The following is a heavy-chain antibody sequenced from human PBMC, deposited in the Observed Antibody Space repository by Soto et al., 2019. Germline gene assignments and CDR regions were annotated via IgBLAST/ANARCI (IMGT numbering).Heavy chain of an antibody. CDR2: IYYSGTT. D-gene: IGHD3-10*01. V-gene: IGHV4-30-4*01. CDR3: ARAHYLANLDY. J-gene: IGHJ4*02. Sequence: QVQLQESGPGLEKPSQTLSLTCTVSGDSISSGDNYWSWIRQPPGKGLEWIGYIYYSGTTYYNPSLKSRVTISVDTAKNTFSLRLTSVTAADTAVYYCARAHYLANLDYWGQGTMVTVSS. CDR1: GDSISSGDNY.